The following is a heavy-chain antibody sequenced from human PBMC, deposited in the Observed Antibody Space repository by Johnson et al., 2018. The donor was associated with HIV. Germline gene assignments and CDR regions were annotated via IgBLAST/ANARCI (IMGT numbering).Heavy chain of an antibody. CDR2: INWNGGST. Sequence: VQLVESGGGLVKPGGSLRLSCAASGFTFSSYAMHWVRQAPGKGLEWVSGINWNGGSTGYADSVKGRFTISRDNAKNSLYLQMNSLRAEDTALYSCARGRGFGGPGRPRAFDIWGQGTMVTVSS. D-gene: IGHD2-15*01. CDR1: GFTFSSYA. V-gene: IGHV3-20*04. CDR3: ARGRGFGGPGRPRAFDI. J-gene: IGHJ3*02.